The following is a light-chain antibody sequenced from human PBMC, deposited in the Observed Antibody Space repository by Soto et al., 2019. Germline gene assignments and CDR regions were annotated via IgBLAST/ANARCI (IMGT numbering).Light chain of an antibody. Sequence: QSVLTQPPSASRSPGQSGTTSCTGTSSDVGGYNYVSWYQQHPGKAPKLMIYEVSKRPSGVPDRFSGSKSGNTASLTVSGLQAEDEADYYCSSYAGSNNFVVFGGGTKVTVL. J-gene: IGLJ2*01. CDR1: SSDVGGYNY. CDR2: EVS. V-gene: IGLV2-8*02. CDR3: SSYAGSNNFVV.